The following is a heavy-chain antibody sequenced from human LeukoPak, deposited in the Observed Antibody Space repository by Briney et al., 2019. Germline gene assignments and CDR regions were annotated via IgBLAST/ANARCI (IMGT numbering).Heavy chain of an antibody. CDR2: ISSSGIYI. V-gene: IGHV3-21*01. CDR1: GFTFSTYN. J-gene: IGHJ4*02. Sequence: GGSLRLSCAVSGFTFSTYNMNWVRQAPGKGLEWVSSISSSGIYIYYADSVKGRFTISRDNAKNSLYLQMNSLRAEDTAVYYCARGGVYSSGWYVDYWGQGTLVTVSS. D-gene: IGHD6-19*01. CDR3: ARGGVYSSGWYVDY.